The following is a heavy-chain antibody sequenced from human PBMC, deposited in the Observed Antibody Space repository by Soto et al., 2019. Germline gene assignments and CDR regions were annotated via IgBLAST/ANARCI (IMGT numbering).Heavy chain of an antibody. J-gene: IGHJ4*02. D-gene: IGHD5-18*01. CDR2: LWYDGSNK. CDR3: VKTLQYSYGLPH. Sequence: GGSLRLSCAASGFTFSNYGMHWVRQAPGKGLEWVAVLWYDGSNKYYADSVKGRFTISRDNSKNTLYLQMSSLRAEDTAVYYCVKTLQYSYGLPHWGQGTLVTVSS. V-gene: IGHV3-30*02. CDR1: GFTFSNYG.